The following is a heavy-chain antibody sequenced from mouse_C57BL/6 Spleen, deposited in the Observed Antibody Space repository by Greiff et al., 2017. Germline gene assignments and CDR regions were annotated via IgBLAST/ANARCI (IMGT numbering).Heavy chain of an antibody. D-gene: IGHD3-3*01. CDR2: ISDGGSYT. CDR1: GFTFSSYA. V-gene: IGHV5-4*01. J-gene: IGHJ2*01. CDR3: ARGELGLGRYFDY. Sequence: DVQLVESGGGLVKPGGSLKLSCAASGFTFSSYAMSWVRQTPEKRLEWVATISDGGSYTYYPDNVKGRFTISRDNAKNNLYLQMSHLKSEDTAMYYCARGELGLGRYFDYWGQGTTLTVSS.